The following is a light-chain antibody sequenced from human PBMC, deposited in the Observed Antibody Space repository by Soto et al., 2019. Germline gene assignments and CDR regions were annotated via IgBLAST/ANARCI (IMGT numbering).Light chain of an antibody. CDR2: EVS. J-gene: IGLJ1*01. Sequence: QSVLTQPASVSGSPGQSITISCTGTSSDVGSYNLVSWYQQHPGKAPKLMIYEVSKRPSGVSTRFSGSKSGNTASLTISGLQAEDEADYYCCSYAGSTTLVFGTGTKLTVL. CDR3: CSYAGSTTLV. V-gene: IGLV2-23*02. CDR1: SSDVGSYNL.